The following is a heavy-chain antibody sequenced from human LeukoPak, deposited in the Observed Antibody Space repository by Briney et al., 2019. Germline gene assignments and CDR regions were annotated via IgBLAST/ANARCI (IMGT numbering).Heavy chain of an antibody. Sequence: GGSLRLSCAASGFTFSSYAMSWVRQAPGKGLEWVSLISGSGGSTYYADSVKGRFTISRDNSKNTLYLQMNSLRAEDTAVYYCAKVLLRYDSSGYYGDYWGQGTLVTVSS. J-gene: IGHJ4*02. CDR1: GFTFSSYA. CDR3: AKVLLRYDSSGYYGDY. CDR2: ISGSGGST. V-gene: IGHV3-23*01. D-gene: IGHD3-22*01.